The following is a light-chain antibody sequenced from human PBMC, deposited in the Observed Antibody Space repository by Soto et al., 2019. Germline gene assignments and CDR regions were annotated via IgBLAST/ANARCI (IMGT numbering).Light chain of an antibody. Sequence: DVQMTQSPSTLSASVGYRFTITCRASQDVSSWLAWYQQKPGKAPKLLIYDASSLQNGVPSRFRGAESGTEFTLTISSLQPDDFAVYYCQQYNSYPWTFGQGTTVDIK. J-gene: IGKJ1*01. CDR1: QDVSSW. CDR3: QQYNSYPWT. CDR2: DAS. V-gene: IGKV1-5*01.